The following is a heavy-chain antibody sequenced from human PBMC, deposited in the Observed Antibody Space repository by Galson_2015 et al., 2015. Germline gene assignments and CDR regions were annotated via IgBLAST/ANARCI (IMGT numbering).Heavy chain of an antibody. Sequence: SVKVSCKASGYTLTTYGLSWVRQAPGQGLEWMGWISSYTGSTNYARKFQGRVTMTTDTSTSTAYMELRSLTSDDTAVYFCARQLQLNWFDASGQGTLVTVSP. CDR1: GYTLTTYG. CDR2: ISSYTGST. J-gene: IGHJ5*02. V-gene: IGHV1-18*01. CDR3: ARQLQLNWFDA. D-gene: IGHD4-11*01.